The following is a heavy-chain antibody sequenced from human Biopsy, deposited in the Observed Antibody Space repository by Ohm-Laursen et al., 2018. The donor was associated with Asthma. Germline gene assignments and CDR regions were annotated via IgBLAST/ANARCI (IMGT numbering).Heavy chain of an antibody. J-gene: IGHJ3*02. CDR3: AKVHGVGTIQAFYI. Sequence: ASVKVSCKASGYTFTNYGISWVRQAPGQGLEGMGWISAYNGNTDQAQKLQGRVTMNTDTSTRTAYMELRSLRPDDTAVYYCAKVHGVGTIQAFYIWGQGTMVTVSS. CDR1: GYTFTNYG. D-gene: IGHD2-21*02. V-gene: IGHV1-18*01. CDR2: ISAYNGNT.